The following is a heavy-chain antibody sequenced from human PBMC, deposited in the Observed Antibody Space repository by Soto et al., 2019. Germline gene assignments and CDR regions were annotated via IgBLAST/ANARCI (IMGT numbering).Heavy chain of an antibody. Sequence: WVSRRRSCTASGITLSHYEMNWARQAPGKGPHWISYVCKRGTASYYADAVWGRLTISRDKAKSSRYLEGKNLSAEDTAVYYCARDEDKVRGIFPYAFGVDFCGKVT. D-gene: IGHD3-10*01. V-gene: IGHV3-48*03. CDR1: GITLSHYE. J-gene: IGHJ6*03. CDR3: ARDEDKVRGIFPYAFGVDF. CDR2: VCKRGTAS.